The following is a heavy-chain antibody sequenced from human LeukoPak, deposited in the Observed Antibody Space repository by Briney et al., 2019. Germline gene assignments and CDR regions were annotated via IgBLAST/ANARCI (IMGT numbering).Heavy chain of an antibody. Sequence: GGSLRLSCAASGFTFSSAWMSWVRQAPGKGLEWVGRIKSKTDGGTTDYAAPVKGRFTISRDDSKNTLYPQMNSLKTEDTAVYYCTTLIGDRYDSSGYYDYWGQGTLVTVSS. V-gene: IGHV3-15*01. CDR3: TTLIGDRYDSSGYYDY. CDR2: IKSKTDGGTT. CDR1: GFTFSSAW. D-gene: IGHD3-22*01. J-gene: IGHJ4*02.